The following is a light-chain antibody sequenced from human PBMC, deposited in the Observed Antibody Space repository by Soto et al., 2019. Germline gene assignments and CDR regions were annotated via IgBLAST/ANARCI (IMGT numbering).Light chain of an antibody. V-gene: IGLV2-14*01. CDR2: EVS. CDR1: SSDVGGYNY. CDR3: SSHTSSRTAV. Sequence: QSALTQPASVSGSPGQSITISCTGTSSDVGGYNYVSWYQQYPGKAPKLMIYEVSNRPSGVSNRFSGSKSGNTASLTISGLQAEAEADYYCSSHTSSRTAVFGGGTKLTVL. J-gene: IGLJ3*02.